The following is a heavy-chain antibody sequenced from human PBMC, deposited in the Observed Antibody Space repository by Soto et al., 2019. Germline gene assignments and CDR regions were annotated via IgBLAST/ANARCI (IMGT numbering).Heavy chain of an antibody. Sequence: GASVKVSCTASGYTFTSYGISWVRQAPGQGLEWMGWISAYNGNTNYAQKLQGRVTMTTDTSTSTAYMELRSLRSDDTAVYYCARYFDEFAPHEEAENWFDPWGQGTLVTVSS. V-gene: IGHV1-18*04. CDR2: ISAYNGNT. D-gene: IGHD3-9*01. CDR1: GYTFTSYG. CDR3: ARYFDEFAPHEEAENWFDP. J-gene: IGHJ5*02.